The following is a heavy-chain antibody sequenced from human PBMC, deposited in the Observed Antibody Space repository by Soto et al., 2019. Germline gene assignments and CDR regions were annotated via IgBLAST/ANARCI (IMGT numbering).Heavy chain of an antibody. V-gene: IGHV3-74*01. D-gene: IGHD4-17*01. J-gene: IGHJ4*02. Sequence: EVQLVESGGGLVQPGGSLRLSCAASGLTFSSYWMHWVRQAPGKGLVWVSRINSAGSSTSYADSVKGRFTISRDNAKNTLYLLMNSLRAGDTAVYYCALSHTVTTDYWGQGTLVTVSS. CDR2: INSAGSST. CDR1: GLTFSSYW. CDR3: ALSHTVTTDY.